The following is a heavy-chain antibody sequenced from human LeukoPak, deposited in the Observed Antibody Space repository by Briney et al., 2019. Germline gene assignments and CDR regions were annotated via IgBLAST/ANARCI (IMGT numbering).Heavy chain of an antibody. J-gene: IGHJ4*02. CDR2: IYYSGST. Sequence: SETLSLTCTVSGGSISSYYWSWIRQPPGKGLEWIGYIYYSGSTNYNPSLKSRVTISVDTSKNQSSLKLSSVTAADTAVYYCARVDYGDLYYFDYWGQGTLVTVSS. D-gene: IGHD4-17*01. CDR1: GGSISSYY. CDR3: ARVDYGDLYYFDY. V-gene: IGHV4-59*01.